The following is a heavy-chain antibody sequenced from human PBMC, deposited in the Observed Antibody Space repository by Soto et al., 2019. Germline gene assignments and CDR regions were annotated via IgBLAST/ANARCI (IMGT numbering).Heavy chain of an antibody. D-gene: IGHD2-15*01. CDR2: IFPTFGAA. CDR3: ERDEGNNNVAFGI. J-gene: IGHJ3*02. CDR1: GGTFSTYT. V-gene: IGHV1-69*01. Sequence: QVQLVQSGAEVKKPVPSVKVSCKASGGTFSTYTISWLRQAPGQGPAWMGGIFPTFGAANYAQNFQGRVTLTADESTTTAYMELSSLRSEDTAMYYCERDEGNNNVAFGIWGHGTMITVSS.